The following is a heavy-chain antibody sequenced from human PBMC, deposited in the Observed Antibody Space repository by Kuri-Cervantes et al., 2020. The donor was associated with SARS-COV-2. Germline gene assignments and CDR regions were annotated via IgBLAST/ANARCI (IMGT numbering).Heavy chain of an antibody. J-gene: IGHJ4*02. D-gene: IGHD4-11*01. Sequence: SEILSLTCTVSGYSISRGYYWGWTRQPPGKGLEWSGSIYHSGSTYYNPSLKSRVTISVDTSKNQFSLKLSTVTAADTAEYCCARTVTTTPDYWGQGTLVTVSS. CDR2: IYHSGST. CDR1: GYSISRGYY. CDR3: ARTVTTTPDY. V-gene: IGHV4-38-2*02.